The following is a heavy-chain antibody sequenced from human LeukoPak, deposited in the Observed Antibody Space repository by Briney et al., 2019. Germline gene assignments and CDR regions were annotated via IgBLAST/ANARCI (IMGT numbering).Heavy chain of an antibody. Sequence: PSETLSLTCTVSGYSISSGYYWGWIRQPPGKGLEWIGSIYHSGSTYYNPSLKSRVTISVDTSKNQFSLKLSSVTAADTAVYYCARVLGYFDWLFSHAFDIWGQGTMVTVSS. CDR2: IYHSGST. CDR1: GYSISSGYY. V-gene: IGHV4-38-2*02. CDR3: ARVLGYFDWLFSHAFDI. D-gene: IGHD3-9*01. J-gene: IGHJ3*02.